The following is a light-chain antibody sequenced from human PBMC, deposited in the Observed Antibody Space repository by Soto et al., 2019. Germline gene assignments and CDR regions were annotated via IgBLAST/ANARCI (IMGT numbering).Light chain of an antibody. V-gene: IGKV1-5*03. Sequence: EIQMTQSPSTLSASVGDRVTITCRASQSISSWLAWYQQRPGKAPKLLIYKASNLESGVPSRFSGSGSGTELTLTISSLHPDDFATYYCQQYYTYPWTFGPGTKVEIK. CDR3: QQYYTYPWT. J-gene: IGKJ1*01. CDR1: QSISSW. CDR2: KAS.